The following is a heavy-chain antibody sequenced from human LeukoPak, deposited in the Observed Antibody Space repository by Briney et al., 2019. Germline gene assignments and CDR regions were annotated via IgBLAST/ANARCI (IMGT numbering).Heavy chain of an antibody. CDR1: GGSISSYY. V-gene: IGHV4-59*12. D-gene: IGHD5-24*01. CDR2: IYYSGST. CDR3: ARGMVEMATIAPNARSSGLNY. J-gene: IGHJ4*02. Sequence: PSETLSLTCTVSGGSISSYYWSWIRQPPGKGLEWIGYIYYSGSTNYNPSLKSRVTISVDTSKNQFSLKLSSVTAADTAVYYCARGMVEMATIAPNARSSGLNYWGQGTLVTVSS.